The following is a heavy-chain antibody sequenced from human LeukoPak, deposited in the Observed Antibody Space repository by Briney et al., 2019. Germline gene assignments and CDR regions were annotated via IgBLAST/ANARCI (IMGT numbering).Heavy chain of an antibody. Sequence: SETLSLTCTVSGGSISGSSYYWGWIRQPPGKGLEWIGSIYYSGSTYYNPSLKSRVTISVDTSKNQFSLKLNSVTATDTAVYYRARHYGPWGQGTLVTVSS. J-gene: IGHJ4*02. CDR3: ARHYGP. CDR2: IYYSGST. D-gene: IGHD3-10*01. CDR1: GGSISGSSYY. V-gene: IGHV4-39*01.